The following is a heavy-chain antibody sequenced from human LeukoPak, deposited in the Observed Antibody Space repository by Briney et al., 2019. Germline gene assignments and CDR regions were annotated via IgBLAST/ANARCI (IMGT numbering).Heavy chain of an antibody. CDR1: GITFSTYA. CDR3: ARDLRGSGRFFDS. Sequence: PGGSLRLSCAASGITFSTYAMSWVRQAPGKGLEWVSGISGSGGSTYYADSVKGRFTISRDNSKNTVYLQMSSLRAEDTAVYYCARDLRGSGRFFDSWGQGTLVSVSS. CDR2: ISGSGGST. J-gene: IGHJ4*02. V-gene: IGHV3-23*01. D-gene: IGHD3-10*01.